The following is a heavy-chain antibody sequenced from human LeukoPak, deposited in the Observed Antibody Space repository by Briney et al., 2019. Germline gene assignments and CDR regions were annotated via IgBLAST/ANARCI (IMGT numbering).Heavy chain of an antibody. CDR1: GASISSGSHH. CDR2: IYTSGST. D-gene: IGHD3-10*01. CDR3: ARDKGGFLYFGEYDP. J-gene: IGHJ5*02. Sequence: SQTLSLTCTVSGASISSGSHHWSRIRQPAGKGLEWIGRIYTSGSTNYNPSLKSRVSISVDMSKNQFSLKSSSVTAADTAVYYCARDKGGFLYFGEYDPWGQGTLVTVSS. V-gene: IGHV4-61*02.